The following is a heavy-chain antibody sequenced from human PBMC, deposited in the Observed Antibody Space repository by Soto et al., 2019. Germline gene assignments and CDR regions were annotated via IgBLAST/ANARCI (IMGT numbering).Heavy chain of an antibody. Sequence: GGSLRLSCAVSGFTFSNYNMNWVRQAPGKGLEWVSYISSSSSTINYADSVQGRFTISRDNAKNSLYLQMNSLRDDDTAVYFCARDVGDSAYSAFDIWGQGTMVT. J-gene: IGHJ3*02. CDR3: ARDVGDSAYSAFDI. CDR2: ISSSSSTI. V-gene: IGHV3-48*02. D-gene: IGHD4-4*01. CDR1: GFTFSNYN.